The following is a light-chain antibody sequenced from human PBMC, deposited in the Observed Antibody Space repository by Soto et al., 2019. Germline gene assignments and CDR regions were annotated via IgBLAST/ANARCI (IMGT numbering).Light chain of an antibody. J-gene: IGKJ1*01. CDR1: QSVNNY. V-gene: IGKV3-20*01. CDR2: DAS. Sequence: PGERATLSCRASQSVNNYLAWYQQKPGQAPRLLIYDASNRATGIPDRFSGSGSGTDFTLTITRLEPEDFAVYYCQQYGGSPRTFGQGTKVDIK. CDR3: QQYGGSPRT.